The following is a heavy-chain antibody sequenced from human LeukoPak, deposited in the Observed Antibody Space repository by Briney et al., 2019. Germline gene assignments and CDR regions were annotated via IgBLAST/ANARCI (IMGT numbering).Heavy chain of an antibody. CDR2: IIPIFGTA. CDR1: GGTFSSYA. V-gene: IGHV1-69*13. J-gene: IGHJ5*02. Sequence: SVKVSCKASGGTFSSYAISWVRQAPGQGLEWMGGIIPIFGTANYAQKFQGRVTITADESTSTAYMELSSLRSEDTAVYYCAAGLGESSGYYYVFGLSWGQGTLVTVSS. CDR3: AAGLGESSGYYYVFGLS. D-gene: IGHD3-22*01.